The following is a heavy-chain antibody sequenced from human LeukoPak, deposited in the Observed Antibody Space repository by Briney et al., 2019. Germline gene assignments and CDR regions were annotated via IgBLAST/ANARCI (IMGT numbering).Heavy chain of an antibody. CDR1: GGSISSSSYY. CDR2: IYYSGST. CDR3: ARLRKTYLLRFLEWLSNNIDY. D-gene: IGHD3-3*01. V-gene: IGHV4-39*01. J-gene: IGHJ4*02. Sequence: SETLSLTCTVSGGSISSSSYYWGWIRQPPGKGLEWIGSIYYSGSTYYNPSLKSRVTISVDTSKNQFSLKLSSVTAADTAVYYCARLRKTYLLRFLEWLSNNIDYWGQGTLVTVSS.